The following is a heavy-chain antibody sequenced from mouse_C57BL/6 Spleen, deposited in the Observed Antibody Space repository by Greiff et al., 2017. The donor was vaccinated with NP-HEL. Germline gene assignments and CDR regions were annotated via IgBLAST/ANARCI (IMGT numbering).Heavy chain of an antibody. Sequence: EVQLQQSGPELVKPGASVKMSCKASGYTFTDYNMHWVKQSHGKSLEWIGYINPNNGGTSYNQKFKGKATLTVNKSSSTAYMELRSLTSEDSAVYYCARGKRYYYGSSYNFDYWGQGTTLTVSS. CDR1: GYTFTDYN. V-gene: IGHV1-22*01. D-gene: IGHD1-1*01. J-gene: IGHJ2*01. CDR3: ARGKRYYYGSSYNFDY. CDR2: INPNNGGT.